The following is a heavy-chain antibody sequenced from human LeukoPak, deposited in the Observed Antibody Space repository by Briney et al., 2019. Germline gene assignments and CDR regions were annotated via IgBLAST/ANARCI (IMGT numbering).Heavy chain of an antibody. V-gene: IGHV3-33*01. J-gene: IGHJ5*02. D-gene: IGHD6-13*01. CDR3: ARDLAAAGWFDP. CDR2: IWYDGSNK. Sequence: PGGSLRLFCAASGFTFSSYGMHWVRQAPGKGLEWVAVIWYDGSNKYYVDSVKGRFTISRDNSKNTLYLQMNSLRAEDTAVYYCARDLAAAGWFDPWGQGTLVTVSS. CDR1: GFTFSSYG.